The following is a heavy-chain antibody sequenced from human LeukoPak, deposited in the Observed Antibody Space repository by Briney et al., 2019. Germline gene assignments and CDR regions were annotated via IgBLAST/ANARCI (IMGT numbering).Heavy chain of an antibody. D-gene: IGHD3-10*01. CDR2: ISGNGGTT. Sequence: GGSLRLSCAASGFTFSSYAMSWVRQAPGKGLEWVSAISGNGGTTYYADSVKGRFTISRDNSKNTLYLQMNSLRAEDTAVYYCARGITMVRGVITHYYYYYYMDVWGKGTTVTVSS. CDR1: GFTFSSYA. CDR3: ARGITMVRGVITHYYYYYYMDV. V-gene: IGHV3-23*01. J-gene: IGHJ6*03.